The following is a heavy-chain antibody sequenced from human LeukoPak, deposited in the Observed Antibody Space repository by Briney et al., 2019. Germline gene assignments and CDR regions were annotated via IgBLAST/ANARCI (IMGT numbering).Heavy chain of an antibody. D-gene: IGHD3-10*01. CDR2: ISYDGSNK. CDR1: GFTFSSYA. Sequence: GGSLRLSCAASGFTFSSYAMHWVRQAPGKGLEWVAVISYDGSNKYYADSVKGRFTISRDNSKNTLYLQMNSLRAEDTAVYYCARAGGSGRYYYYYYGMDVWGQGTTVTVSS. J-gene: IGHJ6*02. CDR3: ARAGGSGRYYYYYYGMDV. V-gene: IGHV3-30-3*01.